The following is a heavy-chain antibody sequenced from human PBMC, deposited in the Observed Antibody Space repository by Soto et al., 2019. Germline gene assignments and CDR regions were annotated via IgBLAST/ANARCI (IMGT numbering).Heavy chain of an antibody. J-gene: IGHJ4*02. Sequence: EVQLLESGGGLVQPGGSLRLSCAASGFTFSSYAMSWVRQAPGKGLEWVSAISGSGGSTYYADSVKGRFTISRDNSKNTLYLQMNSLRAEDTAVYYCAKDRGCSGGSCYSGDYWGQGTLVTVSS. V-gene: IGHV3-23*01. CDR3: AKDRGCSGGSCYSGDY. CDR1: GFTFSSYA. CDR2: ISGSGGST. D-gene: IGHD2-15*01.